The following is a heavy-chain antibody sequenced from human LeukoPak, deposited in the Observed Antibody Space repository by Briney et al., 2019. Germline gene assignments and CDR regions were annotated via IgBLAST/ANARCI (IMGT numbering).Heavy chain of an antibody. CDR2: INPNSGGT. CDR1: GYTFTGYY. Sequence: ASVKVSCKASGYTFTGYYMHWVRQAPGQGLEWMGRINPNSGGTNYAQKFQGRVTMTRDTSISTAYMDLSRLRSYDTAVYYCASHSSGGSFDIWGQGTMVTVSS. CDR3: ASHSSGGSFDI. D-gene: IGHD6-25*01. J-gene: IGHJ3*02. V-gene: IGHV1-2*06.